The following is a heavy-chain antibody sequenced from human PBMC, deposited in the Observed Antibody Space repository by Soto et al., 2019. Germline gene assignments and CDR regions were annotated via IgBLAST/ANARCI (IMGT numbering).Heavy chain of an antibody. CDR3: ARGRGRIVVVPAAIAYYDYGMDV. J-gene: IGHJ6*02. V-gene: IGHV4-34*01. CDR2: INHSGST. Sequence: QVQLQQWGAGLLKPSETLSLTCAVYGWSFSGYYWSWIRQPPGKGLEWIGEINHSGSTNYNPSRKSRVTISVDTSQNQLSLKLSSVTAADTAGYYCARGRGRIVVVPAAIAYYDYGMDVWGQGTTVTVSS. CDR1: GWSFSGYY. D-gene: IGHD2-2*01.